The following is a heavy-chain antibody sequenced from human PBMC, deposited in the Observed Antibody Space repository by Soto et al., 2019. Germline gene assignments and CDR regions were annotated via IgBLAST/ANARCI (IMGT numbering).Heavy chain of an antibody. V-gene: IGHV4-4*02. Sequence: PSETLSLTCAVSGGSISSSNWWSWVRQPPGKGLEWIGEIYNSGSTNCNPSLKSRVTISVDTPKNQFSLKLSSVTAADTAVYYCARLIAAAERYYYGMDVWGQGTTVTVSS. D-gene: IGHD6-13*01. J-gene: IGHJ6*02. CDR3: ARLIAAAERYYYGMDV. CDR1: GGSISSSNW. CDR2: IYNSGST.